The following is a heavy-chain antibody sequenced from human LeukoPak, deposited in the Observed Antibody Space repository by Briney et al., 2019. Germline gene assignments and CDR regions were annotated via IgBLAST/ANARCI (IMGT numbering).Heavy chain of an antibody. CDR3: ARTTDVLLWFGELEYYFDY. Sequence: SGGSLRLSCAASGFTFSSYGMNWVRQAPGKGLEWVADMLYDGSNKYYADSVKGRFTISRDNSKNTLYLQMNSLRAEDTAVYYCARTTDVLLWFGELEYYFDYWGQGTLVTVSS. CDR2: MLYDGSNK. CDR1: GFTFSSYG. D-gene: IGHD3-10*01. J-gene: IGHJ4*02. V-gene: IGHV3-33*08.